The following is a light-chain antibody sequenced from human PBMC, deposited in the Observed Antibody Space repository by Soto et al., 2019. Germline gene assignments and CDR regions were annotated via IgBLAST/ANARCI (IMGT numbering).Light chain of an antibody. J-gene: IGLJ2*01. Sequence: NFLLTQPHSVSESPGKTVTISCTRSSGSIASNDVQWYQQRPGSAPTTVIYENNQRPSGVPDRFSGSTDGSSNSASLTISGLQTEDEADYYCQSYESSTVVFGGGTKLNVL. CDR1: SGSIASND. CDR2: ENN. CDR3: QSYESSTVV. V-gene: IGLV6-57*04.